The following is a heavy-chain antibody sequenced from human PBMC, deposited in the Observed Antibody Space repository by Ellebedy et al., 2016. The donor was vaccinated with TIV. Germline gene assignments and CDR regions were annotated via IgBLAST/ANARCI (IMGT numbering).Heavy chain of an antibody. CDR3: ARDLFGSYCSGGSCPYGMDV. CDR1: GFTFSSYS. V-gene: IGHV3-21*01. J-gene: IGHJ6*02. D-gene: IGHD2-15*01. Sequence: GESLKISCAASGFTFSSYSMNWVRQAPGKGLEWVSSISYTRSYIYYADSVKGRFTISRDNAENSLYLQMNSLRAEYTAVYYCARDLFGSYCSGGSCPYGMDVWGQGTTVTVSS. CDR2: ISYTRSYI.